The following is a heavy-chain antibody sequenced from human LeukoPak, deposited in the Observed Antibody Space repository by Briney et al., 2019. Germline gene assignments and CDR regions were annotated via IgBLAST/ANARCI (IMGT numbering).Heavy chain of an antibody. CDR2: IIPIFGTA. CDR1: GGTFSSYA. CDR3: ARETGVGSSSPNFDY. J-gene: IGHJ4*02. Sequence: ASVKVSCKASGGTFSSYAISWVRQAPGQGLEWMGGIIPIFGTANYAQKFQGRVTITTDESTSTAYMELSSLRSEDTAVYYCARETGVGSSSPNFDYWGQGTLVTVSS. V-gene: IGHV1-69*05. D-gene: IGHD6-6*01.